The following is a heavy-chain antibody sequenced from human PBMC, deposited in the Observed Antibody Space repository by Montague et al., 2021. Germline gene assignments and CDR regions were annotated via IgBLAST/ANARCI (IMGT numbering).Heavy chain of an antibody. Sequence: SETLSLTCTVAGGSISEFYWSWIRQSPEKGLEWIGYIYDSGTTNYNPSLKSRVTISADTSMNQFSLNLRSVTAADTAVYFCARRLGIRAPFDYWGQRALVTVSS. CDR2: IYDSGTT. CDR1: GGSISEFY. V-gene: IGHV4-59*08. CDR3: ARRLGIRAPFDY. J-gene: IGHJ4*02. D-gene: IGHD7-27*01.